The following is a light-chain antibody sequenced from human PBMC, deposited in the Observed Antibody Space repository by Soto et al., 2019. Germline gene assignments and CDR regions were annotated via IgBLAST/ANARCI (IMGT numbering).Light chain of an antibody. CDR3: SSYTTSSTYV. Sequence: QSALTQPASASGSPGQSITISCTGTSSDVGAYNYVSWYQQHPGKAPKLMIYDVTNRPSGVSNRFSGSKSGYTASLTISGLQAEDETDYYCSSYTTSSTYVFGTGTKVTVL. V-gene: IGLV2-14*03. J-gene: IGLJ1*01. CDR2: DVT. CDR1: SSDVGAYNY.